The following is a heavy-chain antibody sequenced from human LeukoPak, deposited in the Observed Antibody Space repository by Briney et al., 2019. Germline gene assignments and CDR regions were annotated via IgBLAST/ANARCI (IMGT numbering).Heavy chain of an antibody. CDR1: EYSFPNYC. CDR2: IYPGDSDT. CDR3: ARHLGHYYDSSGYSPLMY. J-gene: IGHJ4*02. D-gene: IGHD3-22*01. Sequence: GESLKISCKHSEYSFPNYCIGWVRQMPGKGLEWMGIIYPGDSDTRYSPSFQGQVTISADKSISTAYLQWSSLKASDTAMYYCARHLGHYYDSSGYSPLMYWGQGTLVTVSS. V-gene: IGHV5-51*01.